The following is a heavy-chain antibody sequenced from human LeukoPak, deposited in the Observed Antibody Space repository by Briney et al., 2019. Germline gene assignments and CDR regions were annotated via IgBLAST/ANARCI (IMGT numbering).Heavy chain of an antibody. CDR3: ARDNARIATGWVVVPAAISLDGWFDP. CDR2: ISAYNGNT. J-gene: IGHJ5*02. Sequence: GASVKVSCKASGYTFTSYGISWVRQAPGQGLEWMGWISAYNGNTNYAQKLQGRVTMTTDTSTSTAYMELRSLRSDDTAVYYCARDNARIATGWVVVPAAISLDGWFDPWGQGTLVTVSS. V-gene: IGHV1-18*01. CDR1: GYTFTSYG. D-gene: IGHD2-2*02.